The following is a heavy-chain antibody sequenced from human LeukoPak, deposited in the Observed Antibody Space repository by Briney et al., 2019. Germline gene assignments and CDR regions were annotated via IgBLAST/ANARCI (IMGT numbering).Heavy chain of an antibody. V-gene: IGHV4-61*02. D-gene: IGHD1-26*01. Sequence: SETLSLTCTVSGGSISSGSYYCTWIRQPAGKGLEWIGRIYTSGITNYNPSLKSRATISVDTSKNQFSLKLSSVTAADTAVYYCAREAYSGSCHFDYWGQGTLVTVSS. CDR2: IYTSGIT. J-gene: IGHJ4*02. CDR3: AREAYSGSCHFDY. CDR1: GGSISSGSYY.